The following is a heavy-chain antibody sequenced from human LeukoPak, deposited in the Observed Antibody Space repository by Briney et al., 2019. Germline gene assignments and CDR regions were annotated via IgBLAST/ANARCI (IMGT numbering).Heavy chain of an antibody. D-gene: IGHD2-15*01. Sequence: PSETLSLTCTVSGGSISSGGYYWSWVRQHPGKGLEWIGYIYYSGSTYYNPSLKSRVTISVDTSKNQFSLKLSSVTAADTAVYYCARESRIGHLFDYWGQGTLVTVSS. CDR2: IYYSGST. CDR3: ARESRIGHLFDY. CDR1: GGSISSGGYY. J-gene: IGHJ4*02. V-gene: IGHV4-31*03.